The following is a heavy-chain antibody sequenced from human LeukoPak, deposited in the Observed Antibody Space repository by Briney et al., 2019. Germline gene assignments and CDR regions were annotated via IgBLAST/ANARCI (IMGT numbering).Heavy chain of an antibody. V-gene: IGHV1-2*02. D-gene: IGHD5-12*01. CDR2: INPNSGGT. CDR3: ARFRGYSGYDFRPRYYYYGMDV. Sequence: GASVKVSCKASGYTFTGYYMHWVRQAPGQGLEWMGWINPNSGGTNYAQKFQGRVTMTRDTSISTAYMELGRLRSDDTAVYYCARFRGYSGYDFRPRYYYYGMDVWGQGTTVTVSS. J-gene: IGHJ6*02. CDR1: GYTFTGYY.